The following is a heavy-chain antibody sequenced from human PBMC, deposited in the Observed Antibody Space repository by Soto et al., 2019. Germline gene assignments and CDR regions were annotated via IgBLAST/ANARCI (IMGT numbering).Heavy chain of an antibody. CDR3: ARVSGSYYYGMDV. V-gene: IGHV4-4*02. D-gene: IGHD1-26*01. Sequence: PSETLSLTCTVSGGSIISSNWWSWVRQPPGKGLEWIGEIYHRGSTNYNPSLKSRVTISVDKSKNQFSLKLSSVTAADTAVYYCARVSGSYYYGMDVWGQGITVTVSS. CDR2: IYHRGST. J-gene: IGHJ6*02. CDR1: GGSIISSNW.